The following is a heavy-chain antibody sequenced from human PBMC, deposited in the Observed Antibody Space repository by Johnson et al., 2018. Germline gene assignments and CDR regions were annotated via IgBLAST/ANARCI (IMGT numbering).Heavy chain of an antibody. CDR1: GFTFSSNG. CDR3: AKGIGERRRSQYYYYYMDV. D-gene: IGHD1-1*01. V-gene: IGHV3-30*18. Sequence: VQLLESGGGVVQPGRSLRLSCAASGFTFSSNGMHWARQAPGKGLDWAAVISYDGSNEYYADSVKGRFTISRDNSKNTLFLQMNSLRGEDTAVYYCAKGIGERRRSQYYYYYMDVWGKGTTVTVSS. J-gene: IGHJ6*03. CDR2: ISYDGSNE.